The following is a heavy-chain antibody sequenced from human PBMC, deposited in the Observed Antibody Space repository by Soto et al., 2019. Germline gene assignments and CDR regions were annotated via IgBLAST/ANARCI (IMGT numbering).Heavy chain of an antibody. CDR3: ARDRAHLYSSSSGGGRAF. J-gene: IGHJ6*04. Sequence: QVQLVQSGAEVKKPGSSVKVSCKASGGTFSSYAISWVRQAPGQGLEWMGGIIPIFGTANYAQKFQGRVTFTADKSTSTAYRGRSSLSSENTAVYSCARDRAHLYSSSSGGGRAFWAKGTTVPFSA. V-gene: IGHV1-69*06. CDR1: GGTFSSYA. D-gene: IGHD6-6*01. CDR2: IIPIFGTA.